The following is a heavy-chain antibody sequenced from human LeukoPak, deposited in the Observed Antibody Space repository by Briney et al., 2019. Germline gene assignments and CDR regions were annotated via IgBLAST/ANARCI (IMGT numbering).Heavy chain of an antibody. V-gene: IGHV3-23*01. CDR3: ASFHYYGSGAYYLSY. CDR2: IGDSGATT. D-gene: IGHD3-10*01. CDR1: GFTLSSYA. J-gene: IGHJ4*02. Sequence: GGSLRLSCAASGFTLSSYAMTWVRQAPGKGLEWVSDIGDSGATTYYADSVKSRFTISRDNTKNTLYLQMSSLRAEDTAVYFCASFHYYGSGAYYLSYWGQGTLVTVSS.